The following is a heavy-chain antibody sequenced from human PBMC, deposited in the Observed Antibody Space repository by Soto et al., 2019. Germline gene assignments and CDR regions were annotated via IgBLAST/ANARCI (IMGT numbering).Heavy chain of an antibody. CDR2: IDPSDSQT. CDR3: ARQIHDSDTGPNFQYYFDS. D-gene: IGHD5-18*01. CDR1: GYSFAGYW. V-gene: IGHV5-10-1*01. Sequence: GESLKISCKGSGYSFAGYWITWVRQKPGKGLEWMGRIDPSDSQTYYSPSFRGHVTISVTKSITTVFLQWSSLRASDTAMYYCARQIHDSDTGPNFQYYFDSWGQGAPVTVSS. J-gene: IGHJ4*02.